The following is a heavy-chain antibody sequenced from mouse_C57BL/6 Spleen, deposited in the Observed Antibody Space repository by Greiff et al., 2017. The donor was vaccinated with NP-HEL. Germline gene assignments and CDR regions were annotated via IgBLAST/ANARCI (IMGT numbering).Heavy chain of an antibody. CDR1: GYTFTSYW. J-gene: IGHJ1*03. CDR3: ARGGIGLPNWYFDV. D-gene: IGHD2-4*01. CDR2: IDPSDSYN. V-gene: IGHV1-50*01. Sequence: QVQLQQPGAELVKPGASVKLSCKASGYTFTSYWMQWVKQRPGQGLEWIGEIDPSDSYNNYNQKFKGKATLTVDTSSSTAYMQLSSLTSEDSAVYYCARGGIGLPNWYFDVWGTGTTVTVSS.